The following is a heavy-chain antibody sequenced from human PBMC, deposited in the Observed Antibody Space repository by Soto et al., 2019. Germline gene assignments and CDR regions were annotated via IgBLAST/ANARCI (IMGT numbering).Heavy chain of an antibody. V-gene: IGHV1-3*01. CDR1: GYTFISRA. Sequence: QVQLVQSGAEVKKPGASVKISCETSGYTFISRALHWVRQAPGQRLEWMGWINPDNGNTKYSQNFQGRVTFTRDTSRTTADMELTSLRSEDTAVYFCARDPGSGHYFDYWGQGTLVTVSS. CDR3: ARDPGSGHYFDY. CDR2: INPDNGNT. D-gene: IGHD2-15*01. J-gene: IGHJ4*02.